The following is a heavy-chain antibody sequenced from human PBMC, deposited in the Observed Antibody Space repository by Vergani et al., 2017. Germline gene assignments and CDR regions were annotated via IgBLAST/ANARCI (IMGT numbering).Heavy chain of an antibody. D-gene: IGHD6-19*01. Sequence: QVQLVQSGAEVKKPGASVKVSCKASGGTFSSYAISWVRQAPGQGLEWMGGIIPIFGTANYAQKFQGRVTITADESTSTAYMELSSLRSDDTAVYYGARNSGWYEDHNWFDPWGQGTLVTVSS. V-gene: IGHV1-69*01. CDR2: IIPIFGTA. J-gene: IGHJ5*02. CDR3: ARNSGWYEDHNWFDP. CDR1: GGTFSSYA.